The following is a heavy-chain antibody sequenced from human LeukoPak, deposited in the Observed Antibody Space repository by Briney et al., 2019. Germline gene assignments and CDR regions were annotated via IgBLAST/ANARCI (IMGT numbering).Heavy chain of an antibody. D-gene: IGHD3-10*01. CDR1: GGSISSGGYH. Sequence: PSQTLSLTCTVSGGSISSGGYHWSWIRQHPGKGLEWIGYMYYSGSTYYNPSLKSRVTISLDTSKNQFSLKLRSVTAADTAVYYCARGRGSGNYYDFPYFDYWGQGTLVTVSS. CDR3: ARGRGSGNYYDFPYFDY. V-gene: IGHV4-31*03. J-gene: IGHJ4*02. CDR2: MYYSGST.